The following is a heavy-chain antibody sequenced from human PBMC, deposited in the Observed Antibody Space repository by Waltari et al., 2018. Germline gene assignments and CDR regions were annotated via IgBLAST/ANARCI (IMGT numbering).Heavy chain of an antibody. CDR2: VIPIFGTA. J-gene: IGHJ4*02. Sequence: QVQLVQSGAEVKKPGSSVKVSCKASGGTFSSYAISWVRQAPGQGLEWMGGVIPIFGTANYAQKCQGRVTITTDESTSTGDMGLSSLRSEDTAVYYWARGAVVRGVPYSCWGQGTLVTVSS. D-gene: IGHD3-10*01. V-gene: IGHV1-69*05. CDR1: GGTFSSYA. CDR3: ARGAVVRGVPYSC.